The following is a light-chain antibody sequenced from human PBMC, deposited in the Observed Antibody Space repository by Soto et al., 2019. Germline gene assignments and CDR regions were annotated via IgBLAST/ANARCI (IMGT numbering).Light chain of an antibody. J-gene: IGLJ3*02. V-gene: IGLV2-11*01. CDR2: DVN. Sequence: QSALTQPRSVSGSPGQSVTISCAGTSSDVGAFNYVSWYQQHPGKAPKIIIYDVNERPSGVPDRFSGSKSDNTASLIISGLQAEDEADYYCCSYADSYTWLFGGGTKLTVL. CDR3: CSYADSYTWL. CDR1: SSDVGAFNY.